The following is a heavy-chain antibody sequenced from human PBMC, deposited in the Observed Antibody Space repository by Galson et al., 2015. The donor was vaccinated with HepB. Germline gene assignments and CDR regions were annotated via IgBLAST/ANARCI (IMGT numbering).Heavy chain of an antibody. J-gene: IGHJ6*02. CDR2: INHSGST. CDR1: GGSFSGYY. V-gene: IGHV4-34*01. CDR3: ARRRGTGTTVYYYYYYGMDV. D-gene: IGHD1-7*01. Sequence: SETLSLTCAVYGGSFSGYYWSWIRQPPGKGLEWIGEINHSGSTNYNPSLKSRVTISVDTSKNQFSLKLSSVTAADTAVYYCARRRGTGTTVYYYYYYGMDVWGQGTTVTVSS.